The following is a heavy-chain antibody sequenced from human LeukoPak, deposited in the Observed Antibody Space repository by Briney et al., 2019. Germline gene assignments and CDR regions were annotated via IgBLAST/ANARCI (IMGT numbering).Heavy chain of an antibody. Sequence: SETLSPTCTVSGGSNHSYYWSLIRQPAGKGLEWIGRIYTSGSTNYNPSLKSRVTMSVDTSKNQFSLKLSSVTAADTAVYYCASHGSGPYNWFDPWGQGTLVTVSS. CDR3: ASHGSGPYNWFDP. D-gene: IGHD3-10*01. CDR2: IYTSGST. CDR1: GGSNHSYY. J-gene: IGHJ5*02. V-gene: IGHV4-4*07.